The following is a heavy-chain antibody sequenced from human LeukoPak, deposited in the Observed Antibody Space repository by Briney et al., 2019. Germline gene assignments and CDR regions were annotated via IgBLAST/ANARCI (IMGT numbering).Heavy chain of an antibody. D-gene: IGHD4-23*01. CDR2: IIPILGIA. CDR1: GGTFGNYA. V-gene: IGHV1-69*04. Sequence: ASVKVSCKASGGTFGNYAISWVRQAPGQGLEWMGRIIPILGIANYAQKFQGRVTITADKSTSTAYMELSSLRSEDTAVYYCARAHHFEDTVVTFDYWGQGTLVTVSS. CDR3: ARAHHFEDTVVTFDY. J-gene: IGHJ4*02.